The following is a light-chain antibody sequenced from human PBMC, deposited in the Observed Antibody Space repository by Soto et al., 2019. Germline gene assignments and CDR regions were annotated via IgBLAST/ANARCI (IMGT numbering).Light chain of an antibody. J-gene: IGLJ2*01. CDR2: MNN. V-gene: IGLV1-47*01. CDR1: TSNIGSNY. CDR3: AAWDDSLSGRV. Sequence: QSVLTQPPSASGAPGQRGTISCSGSTSNIGSNYVYWYQQLPGTAPKLLIYMNNQRPSGVPDRFSGSKSGTSASLAISGLRSEDEADYYCAAWDDSLSGRVFGGGTQLTVL.